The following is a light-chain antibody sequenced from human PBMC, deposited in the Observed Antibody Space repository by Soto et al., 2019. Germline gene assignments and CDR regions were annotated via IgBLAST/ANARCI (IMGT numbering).Light chain of an antibody. CDR3: QQYNSSFYT. CDR1: QSIGYW. CDR2: KAS. Sequence: DIQMTQSPSTLSASVGDRVTLICRASQSIGYWLAWSQQKPGKAPKVLIHKASILASGDPSRFSSSGSGTQFTLNISILQPDHVAPYYCQQYNSSFYTFGHANKLEI. V-gene: IGKV1-5*03. J-gene: IGKJ2*01.